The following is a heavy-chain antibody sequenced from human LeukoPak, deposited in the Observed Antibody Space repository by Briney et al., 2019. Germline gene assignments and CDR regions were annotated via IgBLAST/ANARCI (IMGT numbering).Heavy chain of an antibody. CDR1: GFTFSSFE. J-gene: IGHJ4*02. Sequence: EGSLRLSCAASGFTFSSFEMNWVRQAPGKGLEWVSYISSSGSTIYYADSVKGRFTISRDNAKNSLYLQMNSLRAEDTAVYYCARVLYGGPDYWGQGALVTVSS. V-gene: IGHV3-48*03. CDR2: ISSSGSTI. D-gene: IGHD5-12*01. CDR3: ARVLYGGPDY.